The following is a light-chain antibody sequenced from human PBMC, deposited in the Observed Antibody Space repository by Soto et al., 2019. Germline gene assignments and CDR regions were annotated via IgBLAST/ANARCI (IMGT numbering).Light chain of an antibody. V-gene: IGLV4-69*01. J-gene: IGLJ2*01. CDR3: QTWGTGFWV. CDR1: SGHSSYT. CDR2: IKSDGSH. Sequence: QAVVTQSPSASASLGASVKLTCTLSSGHSSYTIAWHQQQPEKGPRYLMKIKSDGSHIKGDGIPDRFSGSSSGAERYLTISSLQSEDEADYYCQTWGTGFWVFGGGTKLTVL.